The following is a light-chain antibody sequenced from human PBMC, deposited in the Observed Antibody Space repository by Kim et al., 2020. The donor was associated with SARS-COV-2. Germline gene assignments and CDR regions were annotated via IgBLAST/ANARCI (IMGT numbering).Light chain of an antibody. Sequence: QSALTQPRPVSGSPGQSVTISCAGTSSDVGGYNYVSWYQQHPGKAPKLMIYDVSKRPSGIPDRFSASKSGNTASLTISGLQAEDEADYYCCSYAAGDSYVFGTGTKVTVL. J-gene: IGLJ1*01. CDR2: DVS. CDR1: SSDVGGYNY. CDR3: CSYAAGDSYV. V-gene: IGLV2-11*01.